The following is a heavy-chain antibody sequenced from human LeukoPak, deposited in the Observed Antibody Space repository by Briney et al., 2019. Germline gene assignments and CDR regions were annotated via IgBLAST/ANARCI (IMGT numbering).Heavy chain of an antibody. D-gene: IGHD6-6*01. CDR1: GFIFSGYG. J-gene: IGHJ4*02. Sequence: HPGRSLRLSCVASGFIFSGYGMHWVRQAPGKGLEWVGLISDDGDNKYYADSVKGRFTISRDNSKNTLYLQVHSLRREDTAVYYCAKDADYSTSPPFWGQGTLVTVSS. V-gene: IGHV3-30*18. CDR2: ISDDGDNK. CDR3: AKDADYSTSPPF.